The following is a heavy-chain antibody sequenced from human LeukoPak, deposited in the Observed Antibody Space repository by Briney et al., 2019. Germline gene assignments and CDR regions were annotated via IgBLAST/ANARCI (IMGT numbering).Heavy chain of an antibody. CDR3: ARFRGNSEPRWVDY. D-gene: IGHD4-23*01. CDR1: GGSISSYY. V-gene: IGHV4-59*01. CDR2: IYYSGST. Sequence: KPSETLSLTCTVSGGSISSYYWSWIRQPPGKGLEWIGYIYYSGSTNYNPPLKSRVTISVDTSKNQFSLKLSSVTAADTAVYYCARFRGNSEPRWVDYWGQGTLVTVSS. J-gene: IGHJ4*02.